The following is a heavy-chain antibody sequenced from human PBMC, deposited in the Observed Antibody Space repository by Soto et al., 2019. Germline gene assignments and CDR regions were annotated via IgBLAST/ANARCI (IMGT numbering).Heavy chain of an antibody. CDR3: ARDRLPHYYDSSGYYSLFDY. J-gene: IGHJ4*02. CDR2: IWYDGSNK. CDR1: GFTFSSYG. D-gene: IGHD3-22*01. Sequence: QVQLVESGGGVVQPGRSLRLSCAASGFTFSSYGMHWVRQAPGKGLEWVAVIWYDGSNKYYADSVKGRFTISRDNSKITLYLQMNSLRAEDTAVYYCARDRLPHYYDSSGYYSLFDYWGQGTLVTVSS. V-gene: IGHV3-33*01.